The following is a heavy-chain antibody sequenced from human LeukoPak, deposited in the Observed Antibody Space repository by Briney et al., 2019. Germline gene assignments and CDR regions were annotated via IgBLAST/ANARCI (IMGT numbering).Heavy chain of an antibody. Sequence: QPGRSLRLSCRGSGFTFGDYAVTWVRQAPGKGLQWVGFIRSEEYGGTPDYATPVKGRFTISRENSESTAYLQINSLRTEDTAVYYCTRALSGWTGYSDFWGQGTVVAVSS. J-gene: IGHJ4*02. CDR3: TRALSGWTGYSDF. CDR1: GFTFGDYA. D-gene: IGHD6-19*01. V-gene: IGHV3-49*04. CDR2: IRSEEYGGTP.